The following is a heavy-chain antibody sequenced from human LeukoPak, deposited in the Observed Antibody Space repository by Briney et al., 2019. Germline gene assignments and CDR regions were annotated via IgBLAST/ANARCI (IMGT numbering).Heavy chain of an antibody. J-gene: IGHJ5*02. Sequence: PSETLSLTCTVSGGSISSSSYYWGWIRQPPGKGLEWIGSIYYSGSTYYNPSLKSRVTISVDTSKNQFSLKLSSVTAADTAVYYCARHRPAASSADWFDPWGQGTLVTVSS. V-gene: IGHV4-39*01. CDR2: IYYSGST. D-gene: IGHD6-19*01. CDR1: GGSISSSSYY. CDR3: ARHRPAASSADWFDP.